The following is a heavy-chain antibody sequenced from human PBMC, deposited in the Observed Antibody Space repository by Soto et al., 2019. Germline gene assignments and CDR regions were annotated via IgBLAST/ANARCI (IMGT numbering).Heavy chain of an antibody. Sequence: QVQLVESGGGVVQPGRSLRLSCAASGFTFSSYGMHWVRQAPGKGLEWVAVISYDGSNKYYADSVKGRFTISRDNAKNSLYLQMNSLRAEDTAVYYCARDGGGYDPGGYYYYYGMDVWGQGTTVTVSS. D-gene: IGHD5-12*01. CDR1: GFTFSSYG. CDR3: ARDGGGYDPGGYYYYYGMDV. V-gene: IGHV3-30*03. J-gene: IGHJ6*02. CDR2: ISYDGSNK.